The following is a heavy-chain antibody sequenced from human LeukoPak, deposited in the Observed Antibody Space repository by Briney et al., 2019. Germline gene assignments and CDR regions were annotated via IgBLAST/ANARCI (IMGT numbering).Heavy chain of an antibody. J-gene: IGHJ3*02. D-gene: IGHD5-24*01. Sequence: GASVKVSCKASGYTFTSYYMHWVRQAPGQGLEWMGIINPSGGSTTYAQKFQGRVTMTRDTSTSTVYMELSSLRSEDTAVYYCARSEDGYNGLDIWGQGTMVTGSS. CDR3: ARSEDGYNGLDI. CDR2: INPSGGST. CDR1: GYTFTSYY. V-gene: IGHV1-46*01.